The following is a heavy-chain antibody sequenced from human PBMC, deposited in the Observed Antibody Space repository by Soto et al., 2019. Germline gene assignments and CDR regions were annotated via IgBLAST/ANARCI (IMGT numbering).Heavy chain of an antibody. CDR1: GFTFSSYG. CDR3: ARDDVLCDGGRCYGVPLDG. CDR2: IWYDGSNK. D-gene: IGHD2-15*01. J-gene: IGHJ6*04. Sequence: GGSLRLSCAASGFTFSSYGMHWVRQAPGKGLEWVAVIWYDGSNKYYADSVKGRFTISRDNSKNTLYLQMNSLRAEDTAVYYCARDDVLCDGGRCYGVPLDGWGKGTTVTVSS. V-gene: IGHV3-33*01.